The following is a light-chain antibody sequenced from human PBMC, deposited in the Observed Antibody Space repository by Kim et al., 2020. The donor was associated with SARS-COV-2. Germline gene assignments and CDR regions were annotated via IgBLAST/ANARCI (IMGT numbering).Light chain of an antibody. CDR2: KVS. J-gene: IGKJ4*01. V-gene: IGKV2-30*01. CDR3: AQATHWPLT. CDR1: QSLEYSDTNTY. Sequence: DVVMTQSPPSLPVTLGQSASISCRSSQSLEYSDTNTYLSWFHQRPGQSPRRLIYKVSNRDSGVPDRFSGSGSGTDFTLKISSVEAEDVGIYYSAQATHWPLTFGGGTKVDI.